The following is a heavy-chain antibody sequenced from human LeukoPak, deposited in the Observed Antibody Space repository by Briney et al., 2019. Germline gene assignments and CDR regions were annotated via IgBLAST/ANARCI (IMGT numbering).Heavy chain of an antibody. Sequence: GGSLRLSRPVSGFTFSSYSMSWVRQAPGKWLEWVSAISGSGGDTDYADSVKGRFTISRDNSKNTLYLQMNSLRAEDTAVYYCAKCRTSCQANGFDIWGQGTMVTVSS. CDR1: GFTFSSYS. J-gene: IGHJ3*02. CDR3: AKCRTSCQANGFDI. D-gene: IGHD2-2*01. CDR2: ISGSGGDT. V-gene: IGHV3-23*01.